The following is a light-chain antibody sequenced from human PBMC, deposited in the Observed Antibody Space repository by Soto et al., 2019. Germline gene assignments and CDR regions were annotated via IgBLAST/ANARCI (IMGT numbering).Light chain of an antibody. V-gene: IGLV1-36*01. CDR1: SSNIGNNA. CDR2: YDN. Sequence: QSVLTQPPSVSEAPRQRVTISCSGSSSNIGNNAVNWYQQLPGKAPKLLMFYDNLLPSGVSDRLSGSKSGTSASLAISGLQSEDEADYYCAAWDDSLNGYVFGTGTKVTVL. J-gene: IGLJ1*01. CDR3: AAWDDSLNGYV.